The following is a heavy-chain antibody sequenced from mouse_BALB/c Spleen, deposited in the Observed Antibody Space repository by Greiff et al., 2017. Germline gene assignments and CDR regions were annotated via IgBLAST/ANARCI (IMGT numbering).Heavy chain of an antibody. D-gene: IGHD1-1*01. CDR2: IYPGSGNT. Sequence: QVQLKESGAELARPGASVKLSCKASGYTFTDYYINWVKQRTGQGLEWIGEIYPGSGNTYYNEKFKGKATLTADKSSSTAYMQLSSLTSEDSAVYFCARKGNYGSSWFAYWGQGTLVTVSA. CDR1: GYTFTDYY. V-gene: IGHV1-77*01. J-gene: IGHJ3*01. CDR3: ARKGNYGSSWFAY.